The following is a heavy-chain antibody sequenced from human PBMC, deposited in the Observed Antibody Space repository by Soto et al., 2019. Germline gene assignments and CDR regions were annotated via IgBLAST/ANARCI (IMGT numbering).Heavy chain of an antibody. V-gene: IGHV1-18*01. CDR1: GYSLSEYG. J-gene: IGHJ3*02. Sequence: ASVKGSWKASGYSLSEYGSNWVRQAPGQGLEWMGWISAYNDNTDYAPKFQGRATMTTHTSTSTAYMELRSLRSDDTAVYYCARGTRFDAFDIWGQGTMVTVSS. D-gene: IGHD1-1*01. CDR3: ARGTRFDAFDI. CDR2: ISAYNDNT.